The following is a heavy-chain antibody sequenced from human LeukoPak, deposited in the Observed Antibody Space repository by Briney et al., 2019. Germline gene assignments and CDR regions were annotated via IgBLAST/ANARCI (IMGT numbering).Heavy chain of an antibody. J-gene: IGHJ4*02. CDR3: ASPEGGYSYGYVY. CDR2: IIPIFGTA. D-gene: IGHD5-18*01. Sequence: SVKVSCKASGGTFSIYAISWVRQAPGQGLEWMGGIIPIFGTANYAQKFQGRVTITADESTSTAYMELSSPRSEDTAVYYCASPEGGYSYGYVYWGQGTLVTVSS. V-gene: IGHV1-69*13. CDR1: GGTFSIYA.